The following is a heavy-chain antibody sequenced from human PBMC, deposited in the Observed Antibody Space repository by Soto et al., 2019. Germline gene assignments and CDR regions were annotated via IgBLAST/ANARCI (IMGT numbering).Heavy chain of an antibody. D-gene: IGHD1-1*01. Sequence: QVQLVQSGAEVKKPGASVKVSCKASGYTFASYAISWMRQAPGQGLEWMGWISAYNGNTNYAQKLQGRVTMTTDTTTSTTFLEVKSLGTDDHAVYFCAKEPPPPDYWGQGTLVTVSS. J-gene: IGHJ4*02. CDR2: ISAYNGNT. V-gene: IGHV1-18*01. CDR1: GYTFASYA. CDR3: AKEPPPPDY.